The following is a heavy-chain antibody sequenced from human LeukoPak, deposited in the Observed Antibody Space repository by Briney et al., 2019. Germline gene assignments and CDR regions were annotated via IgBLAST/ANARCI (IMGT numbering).Heavy chain of an antibody. CDR3: ARGRSGYGRYYYYYYYMDV. D-gene: IGHD5-12*01. Sequence: PGGSLRLSCAASGFTFSSYWMSWVRQAPGKGLEWAANIKQDGSEKYYVDSVKGRFTISRDNAKNSLYLQMNSLRAEDTAVYYCARGRSGYGRYYYYYYYMDVWGKGTTVTVSS. CDR2: IKQDGSEK. J-gene: IGHJ6*03. V-gene: IGHV3-7*01. CDR1: GFTFSSYW.